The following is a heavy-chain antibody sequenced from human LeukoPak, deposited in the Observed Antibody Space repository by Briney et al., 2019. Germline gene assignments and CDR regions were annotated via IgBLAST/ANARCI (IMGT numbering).Heavy chain of an antibody. Sequence: GGSLRLSCVASGFTFSTYPMHWVRQAPGKGLEWEALISFDGSNKYYADSVKGRFTISRDNSKNTLYLQMNSLRAEDTAIYYCAREQKAYSNYPNYDYWGQGTLVTVSS. D-gene: IGHD4-11*01. J-gene: IGHJ4*02. V-gene: IGHV3-30*04. CDR2: ISFDGSNK. CDR1: GFTFSTYP. CDR3: AREQKAYSNYPNYDY.